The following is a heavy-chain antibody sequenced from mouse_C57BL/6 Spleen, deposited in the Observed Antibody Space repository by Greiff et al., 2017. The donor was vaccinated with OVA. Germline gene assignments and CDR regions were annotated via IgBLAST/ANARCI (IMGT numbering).Heavy chain of an antibody. J-gene: IGHJ4*01. CDR3: ARYISNRLYYYAMDY. D-gene: IGHD2-5*01. Sequence: EVKLVESGGGLVQPGGSLSLSCAASGFTFTDYYMSWVRQPPGKALEWLGFIRNKANGYTTEYSASVKGRFTISRDNSQSILYLQMNALRAEDSATYYCARYISNRLYYYAMDYWGQGTSVTVSS. CDR2: IRNKANGYTT. V-gene: IGHV7-3*01. CDR1: GFTFTDYY.